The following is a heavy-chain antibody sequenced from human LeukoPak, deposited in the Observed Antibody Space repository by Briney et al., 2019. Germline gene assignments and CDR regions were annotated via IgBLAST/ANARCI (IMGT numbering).Heavy chain of an antibody. CDR1: GESFSGYY. J-gene: IGHJ4*02. Sequence: SETLSLTCAVYGESFSGYYWSWIRQAPGKGLEWIGEINHSGSTNYNPSFKSRVTISVDTSKNQFSLKLSSVTAADTAVYYCAVGHYYHSSGYLFDSWGQGTLVTVSS. V-gene: IGHV4-34*07. D-gene: IGHD3-22*01. CDR2: INHSGST. CDR3: AVGHYYHSSGYLFDS.